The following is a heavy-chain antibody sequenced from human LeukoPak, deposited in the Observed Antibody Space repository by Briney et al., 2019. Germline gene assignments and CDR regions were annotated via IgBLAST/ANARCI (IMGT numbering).Heavy chain of an antibody. CDR2: MNPNSGNT. J-gene: IGHJ4*02. CDR3: ASGPTWSGSYYYFDY. D-gene: IGHD1-26*01. V-gene: IGHV1-8*01. Sequence: GASVKVSCKTSGYTFTSYDINWVRQATGQGLEWMGWMNPNSGNTGYAQKFQGRVTIIRNTSISTAYMELSSLRSEDTAVYYCASGPTWSGSYYYFDYWGQGTLVTVSS. CDR1: GYTFTSYD.